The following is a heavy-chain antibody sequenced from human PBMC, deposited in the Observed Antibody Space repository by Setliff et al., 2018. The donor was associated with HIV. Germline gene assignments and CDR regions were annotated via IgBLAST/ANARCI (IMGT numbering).Heavy chain of an antibody. D-gene: IGHD1-26*01. CDR3: ARVRVGATPLDY. Sequence: AASVKVSCKASGYTFTSYGIGWVRQAPGHGLECMGWISVYNGYTNYAQKLQGRVTLTTDTSTSTAYMELRSLRSDDTAVYYCARVRVGATPLDYWGQGTLVTVSS. CDR1: GYTFTSYG. CDR2: ISVYNGYT. V-gene: IGHV1-18*01. J-gene: IGHJ4*02.